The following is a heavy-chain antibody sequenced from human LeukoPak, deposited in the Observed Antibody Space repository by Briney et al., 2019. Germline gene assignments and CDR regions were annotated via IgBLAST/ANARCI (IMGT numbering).Heavy chain of an antibody. Sequence: PSETPSLTCSVSGGSLSSNYWSWIRQPPGEGLEWIGYIHYSGTTNYNPSLKSRVTMSVDTSKNQFSLKLSSVSAADTAVYSCARHSGSGSYFLPTKWFDPRGQGTLVTVSS. V-gene: IGHV4-59*01. CDR1: GGSLSSNY. CDR2: IHYSGTT. J-gene: IGHJ5*02. CDR3: ARHSGSGSYFLPTKWFDP. D-gene: IGHD3-10*01.